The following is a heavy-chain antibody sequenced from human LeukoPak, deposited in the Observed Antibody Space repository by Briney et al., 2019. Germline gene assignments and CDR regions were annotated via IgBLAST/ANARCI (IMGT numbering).Heavy chain of an antibody. CDR2: INTDGSST. Sequence: GGSLRLSCAASGFTFSSYWMHWVRQAPGKGLVWVSRINTDGSSTNYADSVKGRFTMSRDNAKNALYLQMNSLRAEDTAVYSCAREITTNGGRYFDYWGQGTLVTVSS. CDR1: GFTFSSYW. D-gene: IGHD7-27*01. CDR3: AREITTNGGRYFDY. J-gene: IGHJ4*02. V-gene: IGHV3-74*01.